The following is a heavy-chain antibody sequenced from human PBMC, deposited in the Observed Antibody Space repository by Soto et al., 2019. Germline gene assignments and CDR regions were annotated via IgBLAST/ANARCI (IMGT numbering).Heavy chain of an antibody. J-gene: IGHJ6*02. CDR2: INPSTGVT. D-gene: IGHD2-21*02. CDR1: GYNFTDYY. Sequence: QVQLVQSGAEVKKPGASVKVSCKASGYNFTDYYMHWVRQAPGQGPEWLGWINPSTGVTHFAQKFQGWVTMTRDTSISTAYMELSRLTSDDTAVYYCVRSPGDFRYGMDVWGQGTTVTVSS. CDR3: VRSPGDFRYGMDV. V-gene: IGHV1-2*04.